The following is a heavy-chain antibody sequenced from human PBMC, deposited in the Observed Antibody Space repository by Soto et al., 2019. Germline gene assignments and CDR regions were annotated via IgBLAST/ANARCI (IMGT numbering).Heavy chain of an antibody. V-gene: IGHV3-66*01. CDR2: IYSGGAT. CDR3: ARDSNYYGSGSDP. D-gene: IGHD3-10*01. J-gene: IGHJ5*02. CDR1: GFIVSNNY. Sequence: EVHLVESGGGLVQPGGSLRLSCVASGFIVSNNYMSWVRQAPGKGLEWVSVIYSGGATYYADSVKGRFTISRDNSKNTVYLQMNSRRAEDTAVYYGARDSNYYGSGSDPWGQGTLVTVSS.